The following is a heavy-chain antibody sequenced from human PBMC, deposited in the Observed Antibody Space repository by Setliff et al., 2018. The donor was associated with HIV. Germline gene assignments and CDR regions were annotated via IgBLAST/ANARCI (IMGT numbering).Heavy chain of an antibody. V-gene: IGHV1-2*06. D-gene: IGHD2-21*02. CDR1: GYTFSNYF. J-gene: IGHJ4*02. CDR3: ARAPIYCGGDCYLFDY. CDR2: FHPYSGHT. Sequence: ASVKVSCKASGYTFSNYFLHWVRQAPGQGLEWMGRFHPYSGHTNYAQNFQGRVTVTRDTSITTTYMELTRLTSDDTAIYYCARAPIYCGGDCYLFDYWGQGTLVTVSS.